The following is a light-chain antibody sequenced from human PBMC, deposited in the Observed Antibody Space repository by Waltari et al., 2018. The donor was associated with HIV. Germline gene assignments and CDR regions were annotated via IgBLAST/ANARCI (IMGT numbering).Light chain of an antibody. Sequence: SYVLTQPPSVSVAPGQTARITCGGNNIGSKSVHWYQQKPGQAPVLVVYDDTDRPSGIPELFSGSNSGNMATLTISRVEAGDEADYYCQVWDTSGDPWVFGGGTKLTVL. CDR2: DDT. J-gene: IGLJ3*02. CDR3: QVWDTSGDPWV. V-gene: IGLV3-21*02. CDR1: NIGSKS.